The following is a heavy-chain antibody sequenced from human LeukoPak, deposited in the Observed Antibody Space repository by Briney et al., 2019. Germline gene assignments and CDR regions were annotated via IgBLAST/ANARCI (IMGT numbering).Heavy chain of an antibody. D-gene: IGHD3-22*01. J-gene: IGHJ4*02. CDR2: INHSGNT. CDR1: GGSFSGYY. V-gene: IGHV4-34*01. Sequence: SETLSLTCAVYGGSFSGYYWSWIRQPPGKGLEWIGEINHSGNTSYNPSLKSRVTMSVDTSKSQFSLKLSSVTAADSAVYYCARVYDTGAYYLACWSQGTLVTVSS. CDR3: ARVYDTGAYYLAC.